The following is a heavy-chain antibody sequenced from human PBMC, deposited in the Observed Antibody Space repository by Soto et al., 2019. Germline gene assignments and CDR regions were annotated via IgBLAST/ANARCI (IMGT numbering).Heavy chain of an antibody. J-gene: IGHJ1*01. V-gene: IGHV3-23*01. Sequence: PGGSLRLSCAAPGFPFSFYAISWVRQAPGKGLEWVSTISGSTNITYYADSVQGRFSISRDNSKNTVHLQMNNLRAEDTGIYYCAKQDHSYSSSWYVRYFQHWGQGTLVTVSS. CDR1: GFPFSFYA. CDR2: ISGSTNIT. D-gene: IGHD6-13*01. CDR3: AKQDHSYSSSWYVRYFQH.